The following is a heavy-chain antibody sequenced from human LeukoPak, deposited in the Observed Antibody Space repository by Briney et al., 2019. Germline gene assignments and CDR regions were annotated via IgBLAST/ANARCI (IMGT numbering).Heavy chain of an antibody. CDR2: IYYSGST. V-gene: IGHV4-59*12. J-gene: IGHJ6*03. CDR1: GGSISSYY. CDR3: ARGLRYDFWSGYYYYYYMDV. Sequence: PSETLSLTCTVSGGSISSYYWSWIRQPPGKGLEWIGYIYYSGSTNYNPSLKSRVTISVDTSKNQFSLKLSSVTAADTAVYYCARGLRYDFWSGYYYYYYMDVWGKGTTVTVSS. D-gene: IGHD3-3*01.